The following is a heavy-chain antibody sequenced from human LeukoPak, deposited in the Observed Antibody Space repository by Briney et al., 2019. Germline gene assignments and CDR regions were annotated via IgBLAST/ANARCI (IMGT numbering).Heavy chain of an antibody. CDR1: GFSVSGYW. J-gene: IGHJ4*02. D-gene: IGHD6-13*01. CDR2: IKQDGSEK. CDR3: AREWQGGIAAAGTRIEGDY. Sequence: GGSLRLSCAVSGFSVSGYWMTWVRQAPGKGLEWVANIKQDGSEKNYVDSVKGRFTISRDNAENSLFLQMNSLRVEGTAVYYCAREWQGGIAAAGTRIEGDYWGQGTLVAVSS. V-gene: IGHV3-7*01.